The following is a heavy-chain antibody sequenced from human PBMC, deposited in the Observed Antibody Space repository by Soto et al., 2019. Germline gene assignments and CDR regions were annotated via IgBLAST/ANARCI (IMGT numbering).Heavy chain of an antibody. Sequence: SETLSLTCTVSGTSTSSYYWSWIRQPPGKGLEWIANIHYSGTTNYNPSLASRVTLSVDTSKNQFSLKMTSVTAADRAMYYCARSLSPPNSSGWYGNWGQGTLVTVSS. J-gene: IGHJ4*02. CDR3: ARSLSPPNSSGWYGN. CDR1: GTSTSSYY. V-gene: IGHV4-59*01. CDR2: IHYSGTT. D-gene: IGHD6-19*01.